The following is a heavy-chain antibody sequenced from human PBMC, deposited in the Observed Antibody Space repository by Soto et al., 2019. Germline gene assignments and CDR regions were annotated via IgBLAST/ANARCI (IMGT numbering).Heavy chain of an antibody. D-gene: IGHD1-26*01. J-gene: IGHJ4*02. Sequence: GGSLRLSCAASGFTFSSYGMHWVRQAPGKGLEWVAVIWYDGSNKYYADSVKGRFTISRDNSKNTLYLQMNSLRAEDTAVYYCARAGDIVGANRLDNWGQGTLVTVSS. CDR1: GFTFSSYG. V-gene: IGHV3-33*01. CDR2: IWYDGSNK. CDR3: ARAGDIVGANRLDN.